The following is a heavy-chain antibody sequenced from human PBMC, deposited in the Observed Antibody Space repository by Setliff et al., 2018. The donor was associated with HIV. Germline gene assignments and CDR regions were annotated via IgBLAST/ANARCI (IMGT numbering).Heavy chain of an antibody. CDR1: GYSISTAYY. J-gene: IGHJ3*01. CDR3: ARKGAGYYYDSSEYYTGNGFDF. V-gene: IGHV4-38-2*01. Sequence: SETLSLTCAVSGYSISTAYYWAWIRQPPGKGLEWIGGVHHSGSTHYNPSLRSRVTISPQTSKNQFSLERTSVTAADTAVYYCARKGAGYYYDSSEYYTGNGFDFWGQGTLVTV. CDR2: VHHSGST. D-gene: IGHD3-22*01.